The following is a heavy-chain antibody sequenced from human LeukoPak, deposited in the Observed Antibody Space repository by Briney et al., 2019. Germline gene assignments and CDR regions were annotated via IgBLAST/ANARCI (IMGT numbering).Heavy chain of an antibody. CDR2: ISYDGGSK. V-gene: IGHV3-30*18. D-gene: IGHD5-18*01. CDR3: AKVPARGYGYGYDYFDY. Sequence: PGRSLRLSCAASGFTFSSYGIHWVRQAPGKGLEWVAVISYDGGSKYYADSVKGRFTISRDNSKNTLYLQMNSLRAEDTAVYYCAKVPARGYGYGYDYFDYWGQGTLVTVSS. J-gene: IGHJ4*02. CDR1: GFTFSSYG.